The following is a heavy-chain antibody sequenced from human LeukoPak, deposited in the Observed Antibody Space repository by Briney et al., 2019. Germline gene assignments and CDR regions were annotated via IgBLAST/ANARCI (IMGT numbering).Heavy chain of an antibody. Sequence: PGGSLRLSCAASGFTFSSNYMTWVRQAPGKGLDWVSVIYSGGSTYYADSVKGRFTISRDNSKNTLFLQMNSLRPEDTAVYYCARGASGTYYFGYWGRGTLVTVSS. D-gene: IGHD1-26*01. CDR1: GFTFSSNY. V-gene: IGHV3-66*02. J-gene: IGHJ4*02. CDR2: IYSGGST. CDR3: ARGASGTYYFGY.